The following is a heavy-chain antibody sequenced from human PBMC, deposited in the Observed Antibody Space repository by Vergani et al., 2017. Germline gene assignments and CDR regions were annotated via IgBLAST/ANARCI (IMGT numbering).Heavy chain of an antibody. J-gene: IGHJ6*02. CDR3: AHGAVRVGGERYYGMDV. Sequence: QITLKESGPTLVKPTQTLTLTCTFSGFSLSTSGVGVGCIRQPPGKALEWLALIYWDDDKRYSPSLKSRLTITKDTSKIQVVLTMTNMDPVDTATYYGAHGAVRVGGERYYGMDVWGQGTTVTVSS. D-gene: IGHD3-10*01. CDR1: GFSLSTSGVG. V-gene: IGHV2-5*02. CDR2: IYWDDDK.